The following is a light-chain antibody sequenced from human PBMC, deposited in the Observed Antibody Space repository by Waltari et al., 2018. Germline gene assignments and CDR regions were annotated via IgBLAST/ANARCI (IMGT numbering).Light chain of an antibody. Sequence: EIVMTQSPATLSVSPGERATVSCQAIQDFNSNLAWYQQKHGQAPRLLIYGASTRATGTHAGFSGSASGTEFTLTISSLQSEDFAIYYCQQYDKWPYTFGQGTKLEIK. CDR2: GAS. CDR3: QQYDKWPYT. J-gene: IGKJ2*01. V-gene: IGKV3-15*01. CDR1: QDFNSN.